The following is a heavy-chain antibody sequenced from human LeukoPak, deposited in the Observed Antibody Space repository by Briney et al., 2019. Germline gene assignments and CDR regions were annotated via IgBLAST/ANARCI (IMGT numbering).Heavy chain of an antibody. CDR2: IYHSGST. CDR1: GGSISSGGYS. J-gene: IGHJ4*02. Sequence: SETLSLTCAVSGGSISSGGYSWSWIRQPPGKGLEWIGYIYHSGSTYYNPSLKSRVTISVDGSKNQFSLKLSSVTAADTAVYYCARYSGYVGFDYWGQGTLVTVSS. CDR3: ARYSGYVGFDY. V-gene: IGHV4-30-2*01. D-gene: IGHD5-12*01.